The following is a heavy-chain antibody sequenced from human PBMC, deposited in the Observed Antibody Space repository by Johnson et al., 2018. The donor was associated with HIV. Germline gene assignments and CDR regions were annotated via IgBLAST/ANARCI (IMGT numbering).Heavy chain of an antibody. CDR2: ISWNSGSI. J-gene: IGHJ3*02. D-gene: IGHD6-6*01. CDR1: GFTFDDYA. V-gene: IGHV3-9*01. Sequence: EVQLVESGGGLVQPGRSLRLSCAASGFTFDDYAMHWVRQAPGKGLEWVSGISWNSGSIGYADSVKGRFTISRDNAKNSLYLQMNSLRAEDTALYYCAKVGGGSSAAAAFDIWGQGTMVTVSS. CDR3: AKVGGGSSAAAAFDI.